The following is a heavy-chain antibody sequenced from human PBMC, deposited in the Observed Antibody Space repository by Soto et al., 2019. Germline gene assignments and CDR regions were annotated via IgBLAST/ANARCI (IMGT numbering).Heavy chain of an antibody. Sequence: PGGSLRLSCTASGFTFDDYAMHWVRQGPGRGLEWVSGITWNSGKIAYADSVKGRFTIARDDGNNSLYLQMNSLRPEDTALYYCVKDSYADFHRVLSTAEYFFDYWGHGTLVTVS. J-gene: IGHJ4*01. CDR3: VKDSYADFHRVLSTAEYFFDY. D-gene: IGHD2-15*01. CDR2: ITWNSGKI. CDR1: GFTFDDYA. V-gene: IGHV3-9*01.